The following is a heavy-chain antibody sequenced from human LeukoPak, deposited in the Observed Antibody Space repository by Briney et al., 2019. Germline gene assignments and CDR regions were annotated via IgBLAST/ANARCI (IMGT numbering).Heavy chain of an antibody. V-gene: IGHV3-11*01. J-gene: IGHJ3*02. D-gene: IGHD1-1*01. Sequence: PGGSLRLSYAASGFTFSGYFMSWMRQAPGRGLEGVSYSSGGGATIDYADSVKGRFTISRDTAKNSLYLQMNSLRAEDTAVYYCARDTGNWPNDAFDIWGQGTMVTVSS. CDR1: GFTFSGYF. CDR3: ARDTGNWPNDAFDI. CDR2: SSGGGATI.